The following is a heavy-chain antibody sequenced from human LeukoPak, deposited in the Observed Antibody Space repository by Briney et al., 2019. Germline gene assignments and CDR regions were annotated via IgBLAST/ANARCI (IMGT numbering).Heavy chain of an antibody. V-gene: IGHV3-48*03. CDR3: ARPPVGEDDN. CDR2: ISSSGSTI. CDR1: GFTFSSYE. Sequence: PGGSLRLSCAASGFTFSSYEMNWVRQAPGRGLEWVSYISSSGSTIYYADSVKGRFTISRDNAKNSLYLQTNSLRAEDTAVYYCARPPVGEDDNWGQGTMVTVSS. D-gene: IGHD3-10*01. J-gene: IGHJ3*02.